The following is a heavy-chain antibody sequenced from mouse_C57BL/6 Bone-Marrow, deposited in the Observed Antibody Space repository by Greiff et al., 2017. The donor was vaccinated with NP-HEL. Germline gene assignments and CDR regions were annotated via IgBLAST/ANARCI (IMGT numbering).Heavy chain of an antibody. J-gene: IGHJ4*01. CDR2: IRLKSDNYAT. V-gene: IGHV6-3*01. CDR3: TSDYDNTMEY. D-gene: IGHD2-4*01. CDR1: GFTFSNYW. Sequence: EVKLEESGGGLVQPGGSMKLSCVASGFTFSNYWMNWVRQSPEKGLEWVAQIRLKSDNYATHYAESVKGRFTISRDDSKSGVYLQMNNVRAEDTGIYYCTSDYDNTMEYGGQGTSVTVSS.